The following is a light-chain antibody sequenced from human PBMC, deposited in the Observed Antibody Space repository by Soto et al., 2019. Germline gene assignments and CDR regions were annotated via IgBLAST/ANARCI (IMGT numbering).Light chain of an antibody. CDR2: GAS. CDR3: KQYDYWTIT. V-gene: IGKV3-15*01. Sequence: QSPATLSVSPGERATLSCRASQSVSSNLAWYQQTLGQAPRLLIYGASTRATGIPARFSGTGSGTDFTLTISSLQSEDFAVYSCKQYDYWTITLGQGTRLEXK. CDR1: QSVSSN. J-gene: IGKJ5*01.